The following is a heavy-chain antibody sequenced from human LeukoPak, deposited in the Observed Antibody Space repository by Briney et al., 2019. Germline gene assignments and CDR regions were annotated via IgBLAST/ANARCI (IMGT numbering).Heavy chain of an antibody. CDR2: ISYDGSNK. D-gene: IGHD6-13*01. J-gene: IGHJ6*03. Sequence: GGSLRLSRAASGFTFSSYAMHWVRQAPGKGLEWVAVISYDGSNKYYADSVKGRFTISRDNSKNTLYLQMNSLRAEDTAVYYCARDVQPQAYYYYYMDVWGKGTTVTVSS. V-gene: IGHV3-30*01. CDR3: ARDVQPQAYYYYYMDV. CDR1: GFTFSSYA.